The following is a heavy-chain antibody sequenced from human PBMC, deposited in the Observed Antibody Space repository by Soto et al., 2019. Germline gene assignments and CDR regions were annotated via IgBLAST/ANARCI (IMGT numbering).Heavy chain of an antibody. CDR1: GGSINSYW. V-gene: IGHV4-4*07. J-gene: IGHJ4*02. Sequence: SETLSLTCSVSGGSINSYWWSWIRQPAGKGLEWIGRVYSSGTTDYNPSLNSRATMSVETSKNQFSLKLSSVTAADTAMYYCARDIGSFAYGEGYWGQGIQVTVSS. CDR2: VYSSGTT. CDR3: ARDIGSFAYGEGY. D-gene: IGHD3-10*01.